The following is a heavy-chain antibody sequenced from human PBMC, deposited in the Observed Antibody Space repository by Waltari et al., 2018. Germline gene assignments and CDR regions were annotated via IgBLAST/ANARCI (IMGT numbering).Heavy chain of an antibody. CDR2: INPGKGNA. Sequence: QVQLVQSGAEVKKPGASVKISCKASGYTFTKYALHWVRQAPGQRLEWMGRINPGKGNAQYSQNFHGRVSITSDTSASAVYLEMSSLRSEDTAVYYCASAPAKYCAGGGCPEYYQHWGQGSLVTVTS. J-gene: IGHJ1*01. V-gene: IGHV1-3*01. CDR3: ASAPAKYCAGGGCPEYYQH. D-gene: IGHD2-8*02. CDR1: GYTFTKYA.